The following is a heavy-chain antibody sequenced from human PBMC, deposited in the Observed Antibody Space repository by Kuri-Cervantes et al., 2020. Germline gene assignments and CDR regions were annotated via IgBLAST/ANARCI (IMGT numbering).Heavy chain of an antibody. CDR2: IIPIFGTA. CDR1: GGTFSSYA. Sequence: SVKVSCKASGGTFSSYAISWVRQAPGQGLEWMGGIIPIFGTANYAQKFQGRVTITTDESTSTAYMELSSLRSEDTALYYCAKTGNSGATASFFDYWGRGILVTVSS. D-gene: IGHD4-23*01. V-gene: IGHV1-69*05. CDR3: AKTGNSGATASFFDY. J-gene: IGHJ4*02.